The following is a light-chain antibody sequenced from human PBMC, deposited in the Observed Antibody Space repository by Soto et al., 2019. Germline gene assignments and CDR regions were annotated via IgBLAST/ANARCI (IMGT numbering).Light chain of an antibody. J-gene: IGKJ3*01. V-gene: IGKV3-20*01. CDR3: QQYNGSPFT. CDR2: GAA. CDR1: QSISHY. Sequence: EIVLTQSPGTLSLSPGERATLSCRANQSISHYLAWYQQKPGQSPRLLIYGAASRAIGIPDRFNGSGSETTFTLTIIRLQPEDFALYYCQQYNGSPFTFGPGTKVDIK.